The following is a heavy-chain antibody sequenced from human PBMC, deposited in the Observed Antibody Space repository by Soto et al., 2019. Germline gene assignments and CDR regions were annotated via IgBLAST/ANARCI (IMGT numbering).Heavy chain of an antibody. J-gene: IGHJ4*02. CDR2: ISSNGGST. D-gene: IGHD3-22*01. V-gene: IGHV3-64D*06. CDR1: GFTFSSYA. CDR3: VKGSYDSSGYYYNYFDY. Sequence: PGGSLRLSCSASGFTFSSYAMHWVRQAPGKGLEYVSAISSNGGSTYYADSVKGRFTISRDNSKNTLYLQMSSLRAEDTAVYYCVKGSYDSSGYYYNYFDYWGQGTQVTVSS.